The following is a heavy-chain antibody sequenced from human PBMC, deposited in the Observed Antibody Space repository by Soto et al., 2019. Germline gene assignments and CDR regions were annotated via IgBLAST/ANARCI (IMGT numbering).Heavy chain of an antibody. CDR2: IYNSGIT. D-gene: IGHD3-10*01. Sequence: QVQLQESGPGLVKPSQTLSLTCTVSGGSINSGGYYWSWIRQHPGKGLEWIGYIYNSGITYYNPSLQSRITMSVDTYKTQFSLKLGSVNVADPAVYYCAREEVAYYGSGSYNWLDPWGQGTLVTVSS. J-gene: IGHJ5*02. CDR3: AREEVAYYGSGSYNWLDP. V-gene: IGHV4-31*03. CDR1: GGSINSGGYY.